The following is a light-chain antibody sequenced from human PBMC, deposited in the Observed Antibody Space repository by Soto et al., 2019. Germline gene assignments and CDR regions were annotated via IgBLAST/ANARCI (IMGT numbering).Light chain of an antibody. Sequence: QSVLTQPPSASGTPGQRVTISCSGSSSNIGSNTVNWYQQLPGTAPKLVIYSNNQPPSGVPDRFSGSKSGTSASLAISGLQSEDEADYYCVAWDDSLNGYVVFGGGTKVTVL. V-gene: IGLV1-44*01. CDR2: SNN. CDR1: SSNIGSNT. J-gene: IGLJ2*01. CDR3: VAWDDSLNGYVV.